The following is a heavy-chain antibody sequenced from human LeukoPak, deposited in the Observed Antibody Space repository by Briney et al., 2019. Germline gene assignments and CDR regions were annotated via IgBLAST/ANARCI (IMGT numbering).Heavy chain of an antibody. CDR2: IKQDGSEK. V-gene: IGHV3-7*01. D-gene: IGHD5-18*01. J-gene: IGHJ4*02. CDR1: GFTFISYW. CDR3: ARDRRYSYGRSIDY. Sequence: GGSLRLSCAASGFTFISYWMSWVRQAPGKGLEWVANIKQDGSEKYYVDSVKGRFTISRDNAKNSLYLQMNSLRAEDTAVYYCARDRRYSYGRSIDYWGQGTLVTVSS.